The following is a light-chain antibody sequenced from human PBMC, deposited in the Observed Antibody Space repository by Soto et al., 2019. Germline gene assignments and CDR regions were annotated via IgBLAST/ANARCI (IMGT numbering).Light chain of an antibody. V-gene: IGKV1-9*01. Sequence: IQLTQSPSSLSASVGDRVTITCRASQVIRTYLAWYQQKPGKAPKLLVYDASDLETGVPSRFSGSGSGTEFTLIISGLQPDDSATYYCQQYTNTNNPWMFGQGTKVDIK. J-gene: IGKJ1*01. CDR3: QQYTNTNNPWM. CDR1: QVIRTY. CDR2: DAS.